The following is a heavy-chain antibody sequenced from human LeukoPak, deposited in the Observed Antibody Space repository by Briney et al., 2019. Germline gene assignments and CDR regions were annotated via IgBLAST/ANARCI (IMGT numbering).Heavy chain of an antibody. CDR3: ARGIAADLGWFDP. Sequence: SETLSLTCTVSGGSISSYYWSWIRQPPGKGLEWIGYIYYSGSTNYNPSLKSRVTMSVDTSKNQFSLKLSSVTAADTAVYCCARGIAADLGWFDPWGQGTLVTVSS. V-gene: IGHV4-59*12. J-gene: IGHJ5*02. D-gene: IGHD6-6*01. CDR1: GGSISSYY. CDR2: IYYSGST.